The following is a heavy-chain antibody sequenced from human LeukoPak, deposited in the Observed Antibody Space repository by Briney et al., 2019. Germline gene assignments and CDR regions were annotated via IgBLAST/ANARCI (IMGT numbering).Heavy chain of an antibody. CDR3: ATWAFYHSLDV. J-gene: IGHJ6*02. CDR2: INKDGRAT. Sequence: GGSLRLSCEASGFTFDAYAMHWVRQAPGKGLEWVSLINKDGRATYYADSVKGRFTISRDNSKNSLYLQMNSLRSEDTALYYCATWAFYHSLDVWGQGTTVTVSS. D-gene: IGHD1-26*01. CDR1: GFTFDAYA. V-gene: IGHV3-43*02.